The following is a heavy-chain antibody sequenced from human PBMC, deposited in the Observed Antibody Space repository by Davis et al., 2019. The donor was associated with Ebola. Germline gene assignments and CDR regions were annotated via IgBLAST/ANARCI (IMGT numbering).Heavy chain of an antibody. CDR1: GASISSAH. CDR2: IYNNGRT. V-gene: IGHV4-59*01. Sequence: MPSETLSLTCTVSGASISSAHWSWIRQPPGEGLEWIGYIYNNGRTNYNPALKSRVTISVDTSKNQFSLNLSSVSAADTAIYYCARGGVEMATVPSDAFDVWGQGTIVTVAS. D-gene: IGHD5-24*01. J-gene: IGHJ3*01. CDR3: ARGGVEMATVPSDAFDV.